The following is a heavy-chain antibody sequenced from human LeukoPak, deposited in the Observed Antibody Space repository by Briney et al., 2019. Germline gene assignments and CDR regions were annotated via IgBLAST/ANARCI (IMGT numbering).Heavy chain of an antibody. D-gene: IGHD6-19*01. CDR2: ISYDGSNK. J-gene: IGHJ4*02. Sequence: PGGSLRLSCAASGFTFSSYAMHWVRQAPGKGLEWVAVISYDGSNKYYADSVKGRFTISRDNSKNTLYLQMNSLRAEDTAVYYCARDRWGIAVAGTDYWGQGTLVTVSS. V-gene: IGHV3-30-3*01. CDR1: GFTFSSYA. CDR3: ARDRWGIAVAGTDY.